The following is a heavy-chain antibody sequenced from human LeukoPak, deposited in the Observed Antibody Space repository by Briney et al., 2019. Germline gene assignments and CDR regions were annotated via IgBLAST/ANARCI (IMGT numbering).Heavy chain of an antibody. J-gene: IGHJ4*02. V-gene: IGHV4-39*01. CDR2: IYYSGST. Sequence: KASETLSLTCTVSGGSISSSSYYWGWIRQPPGKGLEWIGSIYYSGSTHYNPSLKSRVTISVDTSKNQFSLKLSSVTAADTAVYYCARQVGYFDWLHTFDYWGQGTLVTVSS. CDR3: ARQVGYFDWLHTFDY. D-gene: IGHD3-9*01. CDR1: GGSISSSSYY.